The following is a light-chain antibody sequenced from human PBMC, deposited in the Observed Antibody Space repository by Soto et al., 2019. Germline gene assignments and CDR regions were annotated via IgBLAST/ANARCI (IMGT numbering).Light chain of an antibody. Sequence: QSALTQPPSVSAAPGQKVTISCSGSASNIGSNSLSWYRQFPGSSPMLVIYDNDKRPSGISARFSASKSDTSATLGITGLQTGDEGDYYCGTWDNNLSAGVFXSGTKVTVL. J-gene: IGLJ1*01. CDR3: GTWDNNLSAGV. V-gene: IGLV1-51*01. CDR1: ASNIGSNS. CDR2: DND.